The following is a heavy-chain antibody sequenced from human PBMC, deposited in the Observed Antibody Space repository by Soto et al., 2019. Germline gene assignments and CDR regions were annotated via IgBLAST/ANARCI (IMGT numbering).Heavy chain of an antibody. CDR3: ARQPYTSGAYYFDY. D-gene: IGHD6-19*01. CDR2: IFHPGSA. CDR1: DDSISSYF. Sequence: PSETLSLTCTVSDDSISSYFWSWILQPPRKSLEWIGYIFHPGSANYTPTLKNRVTISRDTSKNQCSLRLSSVTAADTAVYYCARQPYTSGAYYFDYWGQGTPVTVSS. V-gene: IGHV4-59*08. J-gene: IGHJ4*02.